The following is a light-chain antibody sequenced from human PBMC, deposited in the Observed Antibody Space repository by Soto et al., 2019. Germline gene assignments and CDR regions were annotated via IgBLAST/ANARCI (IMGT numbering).Light chain of an antibody. V-gene: IGKV3-11*01. CDR2: AAA. CDR1: QSVSTY. Sequence: EIVLTQSPATLSLSPGEGATLSCRASQSVSTYLAWYQQKPGQAHRLLVYAAANRATGIPARFSGGGSGTDFTLTISRLEPEDFAVYYCQQRSHWPRTFGLGTKVEIK. J-gene: IGKJ1*01. CDR3: QQRSHWPRT.